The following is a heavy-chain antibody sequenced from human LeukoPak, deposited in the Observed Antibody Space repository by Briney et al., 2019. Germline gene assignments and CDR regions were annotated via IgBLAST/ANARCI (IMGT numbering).Heavy chain of an antibody. Sequence: ASVKVSCKASGYTFTSYGISWVRQAPGQGLEWMGWISAYNGNTNYAQKLQGRVTMTTDTSTSTAYMELRSLRSDDTAVYYCARGGPHYYDSSGYELLGYYGMDVWGQGTTVTVSS. J-gene: IGHJ6*02. CDR1: GYTFTSYG. D-gene: IGHD3-22*01. CDR3: ARGGPHYYDSSGYELLGYYGMDV. CDR2: ISAYNGNT. V-gene: IGHV1-18*01.